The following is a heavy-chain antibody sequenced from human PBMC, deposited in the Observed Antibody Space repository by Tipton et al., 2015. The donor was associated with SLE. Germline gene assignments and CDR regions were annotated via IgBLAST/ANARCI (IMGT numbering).Heavy chain of an antibody. CDR1: GFTFSSYS. V-gene: IGHV3-21*01. D-gene: IGHD3-3*01. CDR3: ARGAGYDFWSGYYAFDI. Sequence: SLRLSCAASGFTFSSYSMNWVRQAPGKGLEWVSSISSSISYINHADSLKGRFTISRDNAKNSLYLQMNSLRAEDTAVYYCARGAGYDFWSGYYAFDIWGQGTMVTVSS. J-gene: IGHJ3*02. CDR2: ISSSISYI.